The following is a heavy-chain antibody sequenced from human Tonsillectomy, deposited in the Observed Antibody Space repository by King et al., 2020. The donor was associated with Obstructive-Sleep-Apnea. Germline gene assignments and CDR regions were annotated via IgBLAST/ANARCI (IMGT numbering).Heavy chain of an antibody. CDR1: GGSFSGYY. Sequence: QVQLQQWGAGLLKPSETLSLTCAVYGGSFSGYYWSWIRQPPGKGLEWIGEINHSGSTNYNPSLKSRVTISVDTSKNQFSLKLSSVTAADTAVYYCARVWFYYYGMDVWGQGTTVTVSS. D-gene: IGHD2-21*01. V-gene: IGHV4-34*01. J-gene: IGHJ6*02. CDR2: INHSGST. CDR3: ARVWFYYYGMDV.